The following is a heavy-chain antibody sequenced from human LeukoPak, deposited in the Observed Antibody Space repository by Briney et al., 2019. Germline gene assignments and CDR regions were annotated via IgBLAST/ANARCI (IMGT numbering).Heavy chain of an antibody. Sequence: ASVKVSCKTSGYTFTNYGISWVRQAPGQGLEWMGWISTYNGNKNYAQKLQARVTMTTDTSTRTAYMELRSLRSDDTAVYYCATYSYAYGMDVWGQGTTVTVSS. CDR1: GYTFTNYG. D-gene: IGHD5-18*01. CDR2: ISTYNGNK. J-gene: IGHJ6*02. V-gene: IGHV1-18*01. CDR3: ATYSYAYGMDV.